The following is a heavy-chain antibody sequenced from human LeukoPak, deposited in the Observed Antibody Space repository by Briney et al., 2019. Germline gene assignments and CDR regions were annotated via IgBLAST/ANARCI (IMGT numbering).Heavy chain of an antibody. CDR2: IYYSGST. D-gene: IGHD3-22*01. CDR1: GGSISSSSYY. V-gene: IGHV4-39*07. Sequence: SETLSLTCTVSGGSISSSSYYWGWIRQPPGKVLEWIGSIYYSGSTYDNPSLESRVTISVDTSKNQVSLKVSSLIAADTAVYYCARALIDSSGYGYFDYWGQGTLVTVSS. CDR3: ARALIDSSGYGYFDY. J-gene: IGHJ4*02.